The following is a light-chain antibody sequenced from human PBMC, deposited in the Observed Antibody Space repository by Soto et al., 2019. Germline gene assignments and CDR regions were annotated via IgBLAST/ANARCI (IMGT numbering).Light chain of an antibody. J-gene: IGKJ4*01. Sequence: DIQMTQSPSTLSASVGDRVTITCRASQYISSSLAWYKQIPGKAPKLLIYKASSLESGVSSRFSGSGSGTEFTLTISSLQPDDFAAYYCQQYNAFPLTFGGGTKVEIK. CDR2: KAS. V-gene: IGKV1-5*03. CDR3: QQYNAFPLT. CDR1: QYISSS.